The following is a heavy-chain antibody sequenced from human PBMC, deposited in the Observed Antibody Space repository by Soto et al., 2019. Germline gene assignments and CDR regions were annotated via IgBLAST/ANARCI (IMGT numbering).Heavy chain of an antibody. CDR3: ARANGYYDFWSGYPPYYGMDV. CDR2: ISAYNGNT. J-gene: IGHJ6*02. V-gene: IGHV1-18*01. Sequence: ASVKVSCKASGYTITSYGISWVRQAPGQGLEWMGWISAYNGNTNYAQKLQGRVTMTTDTSTSTAYMELRSMRSDDTAVYYCARANGYYDFWSGYPPYYGMDVWGQGTTVTVSS. CDR1: GYTITSYG. D-gene: IGHD3-3*01.